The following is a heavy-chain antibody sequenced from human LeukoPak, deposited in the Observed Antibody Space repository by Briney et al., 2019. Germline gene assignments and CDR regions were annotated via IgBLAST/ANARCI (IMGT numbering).Heavy chain of an antibody. J-gene: IGHJ4*02. D-gene: IGHD3-10*01. Sequence: GGSLRLSCAASGFTFSSYAMSWVRQAPGKRLEWVSDICGSGGSIYYADSVKGRFSISRDNSKNTLYLQMNSLRAEDTAVYYCAKDLYYGSGSYYNGYWGQGTLVTVSS. CDR3: AKDLYYGSGSYYNGY. V-gene: IGHV3-23*01. CDR2: ICGSGGSI. CDR1: GFTFSSYA.